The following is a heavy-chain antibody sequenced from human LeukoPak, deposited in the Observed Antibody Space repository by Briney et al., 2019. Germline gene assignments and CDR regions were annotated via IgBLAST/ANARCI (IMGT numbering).Heavy chain of an antibody. CDR2: INHSGST. D-gene: IGHD4-17*01. J-gene: IGHJ3*02. CDR1: GGSFSGYY. CDR3: AIAPYGDYDGAFDI. Sequence: SETLSLTCAVYGGSFSGYYWSWIRQPPGKGLEWIGEINHSGSTNYNPSLKSRVTISVDTSKNQFSLKLSSVTAADTAVYYCAIAPYGDYDGAFDIWGQGTMVTVSS. V-gene: IGHV4-34*01.